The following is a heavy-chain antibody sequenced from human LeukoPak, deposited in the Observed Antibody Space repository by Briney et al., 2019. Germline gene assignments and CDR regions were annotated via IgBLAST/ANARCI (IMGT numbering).Heavy chain of an antibody. V-gene: IGHV3-21*01. CDR2: ITSAGGYT. CDR3: ATSGGFVLPNAITGNWYMDV. Sequence: PGGPLRLFCGASGFTFCVYSELGVPQAPGKGLAWVASITSAGGYTYYADSVMGRFTLSRDNAQNSLFLQMNSLRAEDTAVYFCATSGGFVLPNAITGNWYMDVWGRGSSVTVSS. D-gene: IGHD2-2*01. J-gene: IGHJ6*03. CDR1: GFTFCVYS.